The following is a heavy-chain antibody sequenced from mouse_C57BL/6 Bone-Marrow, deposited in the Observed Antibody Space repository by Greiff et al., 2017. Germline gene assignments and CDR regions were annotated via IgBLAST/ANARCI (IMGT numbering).Heavy chain of an antibody. Sequence: EVKLVESGGDLVKPGGSLKLSCAASGFTFSSYGMSWVRQTPDKRLEWVATISSGGSYTYYPDSVKGRFTISRDNAKNTLYLQMSSLKSEDTAMYYCARHHIRLGAMDYWGQGTSVAVSS. CDR3: ARHHIRLGAMDY. CDR2: ISSGGSYT. J-gene: IGHJ4*01. V-gene: IGHV5-6*01. D-gene: IGHD3-2*02. CDR1: GFTFSSYG.